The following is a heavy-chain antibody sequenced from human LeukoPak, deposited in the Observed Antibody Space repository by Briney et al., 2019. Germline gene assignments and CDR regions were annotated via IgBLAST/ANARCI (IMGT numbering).Heavy chain of an antibody. CDR2: IKQVGSEK. D-gene: IGHD6-13*01. V-gene: IGHV3-7*01. CDR3: ARLSPYSSSWYLDDYYGMDV. J-gene: IGHJ6*02. Sequence: GGSLRLSCAASGFTFSSYWMRWVRQAPGKGLEWVANIKQVGSEKYYVDSVKGRFTISRDNAKNSLYLPMNSLSAEDTAVYYCARLSPYSSSWYLDDYYGMDVWGQGTTVTVSS. CDR1: GFTFSSYW.